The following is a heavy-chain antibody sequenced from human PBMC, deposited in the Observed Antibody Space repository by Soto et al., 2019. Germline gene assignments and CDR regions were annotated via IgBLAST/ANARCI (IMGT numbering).Heavy chain of an antibody. CDR1: GFTLSQYA. V-gene: IGHV3-48*02. CDR2: MSSDSGYI. J-gene: IGHJ6*02. D-gene: IGHD3-16*01. CDR3: ARIKLVDFFFINVDVYDMDV. Sequence: EVQLVESGGGLVQPGGSLRLSCEASGFTLSQYAVNWVRQAPGKGLEWVSYMSSDSGYIYYGGSVKGGFTSSRDNARNSVYLQMNSLRDEDTAVYYCARIKLVDFFFINVDVYDMDVWGQGTPVTVSS.